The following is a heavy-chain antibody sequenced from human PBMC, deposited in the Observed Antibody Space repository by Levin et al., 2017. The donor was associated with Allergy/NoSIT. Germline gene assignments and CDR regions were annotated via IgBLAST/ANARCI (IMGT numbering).Heavy chain of an antibody. CDR1: GYTFSNYY. Sequence: ASVKVSCKASGYTFSNYYMHWVRQAPGQGLEWIGIINPSGSGTTYAQNFQGRVTVTRDASTSTVYMELSSLRSEDTAVYYCTRGHLYSSSFDYWGQGTLVTVSS. CDR3: TRGHLYSSSFDY. J-gene: IGHJ4*02. V-gene: IGHV1-46*03. D-gene: IGHD6-13*01. CDR2: INPSGSGT.